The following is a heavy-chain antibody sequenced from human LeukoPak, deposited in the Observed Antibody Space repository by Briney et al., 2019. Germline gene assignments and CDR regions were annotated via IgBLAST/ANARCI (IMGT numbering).Heavy chain of an antibody. Sequence: PGGSLRLSCAASGFTFSDYYMSWIRQAPGKGLEWVSYISSSGSTIYYADSVKGRFTISRDNAKNSLYRQMNSLRAEDTAVYYCARTLAPTYYYDSSGYYYVNHWGQGTLVTVSS. V-gene: IGHV3-11*04. CDR3: ARTLAPTYYYDSSGYYYVNH. CDR1: GFTFSDYY. J-gene: IGHJ5*02. D-gene: IGHD3-22*01. CDR2: ISSSGSTI.